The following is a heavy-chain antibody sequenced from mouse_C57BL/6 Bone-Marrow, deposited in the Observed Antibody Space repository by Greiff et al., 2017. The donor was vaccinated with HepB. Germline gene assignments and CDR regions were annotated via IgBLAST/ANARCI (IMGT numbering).Heavy chain of an antibody. CDR3: ALGRDAMDY. Sequence: QVHVKQPGAELVRPGSSVKLSCKASGYTFTSYWMHWVKQRPIQGLEWIGNIDPSDSETHYNQKFKDKATLTVDKSSSTAYMQLSSLTSEDSAVYYCALGRDAMDYWGQGTSVTVSS. CDR2: IDPSDSET. CDR1: GYTFTSYW. D-gene: IGHD4-1*01. V-gene: IGHV1-52*01. J-gene: IGHJ4*01.